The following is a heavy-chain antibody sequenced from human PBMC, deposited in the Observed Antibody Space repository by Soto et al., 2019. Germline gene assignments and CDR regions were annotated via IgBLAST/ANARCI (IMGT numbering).Heavy chain of an antibody. CDR3: ARVARDYGVTGGWFDP. CDR2: MNPNSGNT. CDR1: GYTFTSYD. V-gene: IGHV1-8*01. D-gene: IGHD3-16*01. Sequence: QVQLVQSGAEVKKPGASVKVSCKASGYTFTSYDINWVRQAIGQGPEWMGWMNPNSGNTGYAQKFQGRVTMTRDTSIRTAYMELSSLRSEDTAVYYCARVARDYGVTGGWFDPWGQGTLVTVSS. J-gene: IGHJ5*02.